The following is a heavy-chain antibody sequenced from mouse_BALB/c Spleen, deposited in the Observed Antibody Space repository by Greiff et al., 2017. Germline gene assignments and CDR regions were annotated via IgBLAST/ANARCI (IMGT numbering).Heavy chain of an antibody. CDR2: IYPGNGGT. Sequence: QVQLQQSGAELVRSGASVKMSCKASGYTFTSYNMHWVKQTPGQGLEWIGYIYPGNGGTNYNQKFKGKATLTADTSSSTAYMQISSLTSEDSAVYFCAREDHYGSSLHFDYWGQGTTLTVSS. V-gene: IGHV1-12*01. CDR1: GYTFTSYN. CDR3: AREDHYGSSLHFDY. D-gene: IGHD1-1*01. J-gene: IGHJ2*01.